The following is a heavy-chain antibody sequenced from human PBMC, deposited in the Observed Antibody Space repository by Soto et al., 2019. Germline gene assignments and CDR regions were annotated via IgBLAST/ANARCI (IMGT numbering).Heavy chain of an antibody. CDR1: GFTFSSYA. V-gene: IGHV3-23*01. D-gene: IGHD6-19*01. CDR3: AKQVRQWLADFDY. CDR2: ISGSGGST. J-gene: IGHJ4*02. Sequence: GESLKISCAASGFTFSSYAMSWVRQAPGKGLEWVSAISGSGGSTYYADSVKGRFTISRDNSKNTLYLQMNSLRAEDTAVYYCAKQVRQWLADFDYWGQGTLVTVSS.